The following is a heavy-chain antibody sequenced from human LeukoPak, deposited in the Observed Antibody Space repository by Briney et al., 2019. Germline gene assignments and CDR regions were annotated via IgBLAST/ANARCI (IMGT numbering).Heavy chain of an antibody. CDR3: ARVGDYGDSKYYFDY. CDR2: ISSSSSYI. CDR1: GFTFSSYS. V-gene: IGHV3-21*01. Sequence: PGGSLRLSCAASGFTFSSYSMNWVRQAPGKGLEWVSSISSSSSYIYYADSVKGRFTISRDNAKNSLYLQMNSLRAEDTAVYYCARVGDYGDSKYYFDYWGQGTLVTVSS. D-gene: IGHD4-17*01. J-gene: IGHJ4*02.